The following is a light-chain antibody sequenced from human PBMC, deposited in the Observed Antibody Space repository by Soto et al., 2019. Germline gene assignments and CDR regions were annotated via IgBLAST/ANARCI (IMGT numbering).Light chain of an antibody. V-gene: IGKV3-11*01. CDR3: QQRSNWPLT. J-gene: IGKJ4*01. Sequence: PGERATLSCGASQSVSSNLAWYQQKPGQAPRLLIYDASNRATGIPARFSGSGSGTDFTLTISSLEPEDFAVYYCQQRSNWPLTFGGGTKVEIK. CDR1: QSVSSN. CDR2: DAS.